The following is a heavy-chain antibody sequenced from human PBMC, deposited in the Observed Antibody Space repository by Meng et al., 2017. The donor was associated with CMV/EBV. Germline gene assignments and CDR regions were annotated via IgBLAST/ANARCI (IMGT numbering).Heavy chain of an antibody. V-gene: IGHV3-30*02. Sequence: GESLKISCAASGSTFSSYGMHCVRQAPGKRLVWLAFIRYDGSNKYYADSVKGRFTISRDNSKNTLYLQMNSLRAEDTTVYYCMGYCSGGSCYFYGMDVWGQGTTVTVSS. D-gene: IGHD2-15*01. CDR2: IRYDGSNK. CDR1: GSTFSSYG. J-gene: IGHJ6*02. CDR3: MGYCSGGSCYFYGMDV.